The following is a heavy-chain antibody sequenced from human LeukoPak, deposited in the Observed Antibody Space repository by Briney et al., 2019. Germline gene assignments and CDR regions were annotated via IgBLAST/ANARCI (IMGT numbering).Heavy chain of an antibody. J-gene: IGHJ5*02. D-gene: IGHD6-13*01. Sequence: GGSLRLSCAASGFTLSDYYMSWIRQAPGKGLEWVSYISSSGSTIYYADSVKGRFTISRDNAKNSLYLQMNSLRAEDTAVYYCASEDLDSSSWSDPWGQGTLVTVSS. CDR3: ASEDLDSSSWSDP. CDR1: GFTLSDYY. CDR2: ISSSGSTI. V-gene: IGHV3-11*04.